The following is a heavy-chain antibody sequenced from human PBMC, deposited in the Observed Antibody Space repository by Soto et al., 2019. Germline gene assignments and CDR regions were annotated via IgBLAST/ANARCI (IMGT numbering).Heavy chain of an antibody. V-gene: IGHV4-30-2*01. J-gene: IGHJ4*02. CDR2: IYDSGNT. D-gene: IGHD6-13*01. Sequence: PLETLCLTCAVSGGSIRGTAYSWSWIRQPPGKGLEWIGYIYDSGNTYYNPSLKSQFSISVDRSKNQFSLKLSSVTAADTAVYYCARGQGAAAGHSNFDYWGQGALVTVSS. CDR1: GGSIRGTAYS. CDR3: ARGQGAAAGHSNFDY.